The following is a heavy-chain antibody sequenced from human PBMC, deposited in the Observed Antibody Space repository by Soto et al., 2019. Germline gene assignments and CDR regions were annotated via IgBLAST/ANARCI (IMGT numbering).Heavy chain of an antibody. CDR2: IHYSGST. D-gene: IGHD3-9*01. CDR1: GGSISSYY. J-gene: IGHJ6*03. Sequence: SETLSLTCTVSGGSISSYYWSWIRQPPGKGLEWIGYIHYSGSTNYNPSLKSRVTISVDTSKNQFSLKLSSVTAADTAVYYCARLWTPGILTGYYNYYYYYYMDVWGKGTTVTVSS. V-gene: IGHV4-59*08. CDR3: ARLWTPGILTGYYNYYYYYYMDV.